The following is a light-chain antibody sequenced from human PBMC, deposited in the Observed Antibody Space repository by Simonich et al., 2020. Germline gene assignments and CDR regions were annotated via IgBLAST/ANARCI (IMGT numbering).Light chain of an antibody. CDR1: KSVLYSSNNKTY. CDR2: WAS. J-gene: IGKJ4*01. CDR3: QQYGSSLT. V-gene: IGKV4-1*01. Sequence: DIVMTQSPDSLAVSLGERATINCKASKSVLYSSNNKTYLAWYQQKPGQPPKLLLYWASTRESGVPDRYSGSGSGTDFTLTISSLQAEDVAVYYCQQYGSSLTFGGGTKVEIK.